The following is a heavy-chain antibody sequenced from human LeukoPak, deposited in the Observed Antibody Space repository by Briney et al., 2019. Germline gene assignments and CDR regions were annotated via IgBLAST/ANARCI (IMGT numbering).Heavy chain of an antibody. CDR2: ISGSGGST. CDR1: GFTVSSYA. CDR3: AKVAAEAYYYYMDV. J-gene: IGHJ6*03. V-gene: IGHV3-23*01. D-gene: IGHD6-13*01. Sequence: GGSLRLSCAASGFTVSSYAVGWVRQAPGEGREWVSAISGSGGSTYYADSVKGRFTVSRDNSKNTLYLQMSSLRAEDTAVYYCAKVAAEAYYYYMDVGGKGTTVTVSS.